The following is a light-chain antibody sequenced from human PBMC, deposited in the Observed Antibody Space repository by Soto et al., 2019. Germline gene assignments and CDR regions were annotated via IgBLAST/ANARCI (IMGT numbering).Light chain of an antibody. V-gene: IGLV2-23*01. J-gene: IGLJ1*01. CDR1: SSDVGSYSL. Sequence: SALTQPASVSGSPGQSITISCTGTSSDVGSYSLLSWYQHHPGKAPKLIIYEDIKGPSGVSNRFSGSKSGNTASLRISGLQAEDEADYYCYTYAGGSTYLFGTGTKVTVL. CDR2: EDI. CDR3: YTYAGGSTYL.